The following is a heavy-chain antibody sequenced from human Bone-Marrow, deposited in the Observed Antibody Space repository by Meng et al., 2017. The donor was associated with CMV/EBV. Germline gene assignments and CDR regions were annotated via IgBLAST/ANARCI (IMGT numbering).Heavy chain of an antibody. CDR1: GDTFSSYA. CDR2: INPSGGST. CDR3: AREGSSSGLGY. Sequence: ASVKVSCKASGDTFSSYAISWVRQAPGQGLEWMGIINPSGGSTSYAQKFQGRVTMTRDTSTSTVYMELCSLRSEDTAVYYCAREGSSSGLGYWGEGTLVTVSS. D-gene: IGHD6-6*01. J-gene: IGHJ4*02. V-gene: IGHV1-46*01.